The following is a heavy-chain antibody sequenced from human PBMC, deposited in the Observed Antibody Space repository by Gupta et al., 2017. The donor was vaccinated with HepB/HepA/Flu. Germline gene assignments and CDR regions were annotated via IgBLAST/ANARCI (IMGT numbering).Heavy chain of an antibody. D-gene: IGHD4/OR15-4a*01. Sequence: QVQLAQCGAEVKKPGASVKVSCKSSAHTLTTYGIYWVRQAPGQGLEWMGGISAYNGTTKYEKKRHGRVTITTETSQSTAYTEMTSLGSEEGGVEECARRKINDDGAEFDAFAIGCQVTMVTVSS. J-gene: IGHJ3*02. V-gene: IGHV1-18*01. CDR3: ARRKINDDGAEFDAFAI. CDR1: AHTLTTYG. CDR2: ISAYNGTT.